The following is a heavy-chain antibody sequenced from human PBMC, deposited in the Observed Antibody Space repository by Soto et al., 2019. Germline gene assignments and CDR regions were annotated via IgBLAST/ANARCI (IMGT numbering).Heavy chain of an antibody. Sequence: QVQLVESGGGVVQPGRSLRLSCAASGFTFDSYGMHWVRQAPGKGLEWVAVISSDGNNKYYADSVKGRFSIYRDNFNNRLYLQMSSLRVEDTAVYYCVKDLLQNTVTPCGSWGQGTLVTVSS. CDR1: GFTFDSYG. D-gene: IGHD4-17*01. V-gene: IGHV3-30*18. CDR2: ISSDGNNK. J-gene: IGHJ5*02. CDR3: VKDLLQNTVTPCGS.